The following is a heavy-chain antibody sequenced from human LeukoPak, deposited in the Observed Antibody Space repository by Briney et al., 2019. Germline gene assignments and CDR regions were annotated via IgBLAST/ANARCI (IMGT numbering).Heavy chain of an antibody. D-gene: IGHD3-22*01. CDR2: ISGSGGST. V-gene: IGHV3-23*01. Sequence: GGSLRLSCAASGFTFSSYAMSWVRQAPGKGLEWVSAISGSGGSTYYADSVKGRFTISRDNSKNTLYLQMNSLRAEDTAVYYCAKTPRPYYYDSSGISEGAFDIWGQGTMVTVSS. CDR3: AKTPRPYYYDSSGISEGAFDI. CDR1: GFTFSSYA. J-gene: IGHJ3*02.